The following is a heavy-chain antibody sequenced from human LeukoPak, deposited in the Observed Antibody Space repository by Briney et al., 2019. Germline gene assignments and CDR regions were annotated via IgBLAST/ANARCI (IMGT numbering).Heavy chain of an antibody. CDR3: ARRTVGYSSGYNWFDR. J-gene: IGHJ5*02. V-gene: IGHV5-51*01. CDR1: GYSFTTYW. CDR2: IYLGDSDT. Sequence: GESLQISCKGSGYSFTTYWIGWVRQVPGKGLEWMGIIYLGDSDTRYSPSFQGQVTISADKSISTAYLQWSSLKASDTAMYYCARRTVGYSSGYNWFDRWGQGTLVTVSS. D-gene: IGHD6-19*01.